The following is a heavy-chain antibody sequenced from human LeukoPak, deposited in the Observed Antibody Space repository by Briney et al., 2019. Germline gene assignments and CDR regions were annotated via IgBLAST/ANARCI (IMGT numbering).Heavy chain of an antibody. D-gene: IGHD3-3*01. CDR2: INSDGSST. CDR1: GFTFSNAY. V-gene: IGHV3-74*01. Sequence: GGSLRLSCAASGFTFSNAYMSWVRQAPGKGLVWVSRINSDGSSTSYADSVKGRFTISRDNAKNTLYLQMNSLRAEDTAVYYCARDRSITIFGVAPRSWGQGTLVTVSS. J-gene: IGHJ5*02. CDR3: ARDRSITIFGVAPRS.